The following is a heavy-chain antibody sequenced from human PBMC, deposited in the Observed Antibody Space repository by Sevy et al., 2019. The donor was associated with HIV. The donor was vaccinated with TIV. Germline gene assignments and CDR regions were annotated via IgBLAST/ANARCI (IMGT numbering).Heavy chain of an antibody. V-gene: IGHV3-30-3*01. D-gene: IGHD5-18*01. CDR3: ARSLDTAMVTFFGWFDP. Sequence: GGSLRLSCAASGFTFSSYAMHWVRQAPGKGLEWVAVISYDGSNKYYADSVKGRFTISGDNSKNTLYLQMNSLRAEDTAVYYCARSLDTAMVTFFGWFDPWGQGTLVTVSS. CDR1: GFTFSSYA. CDR2: ISYDGSNK. J-gene: IGHJ5*02.